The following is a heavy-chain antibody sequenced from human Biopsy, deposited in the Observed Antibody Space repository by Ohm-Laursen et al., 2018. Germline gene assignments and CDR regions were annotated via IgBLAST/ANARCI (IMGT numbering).Heavy chain of an antibody. CDR3: ARGDYFDSNGYFWFDP. V-gene: IGHV4-31*01. J-gene: IGHJ5*02. D-gene: IGHD3-22*01. CDR2: IFNSANT. Sequence: PSETLSLTCTVSGGSISSGGSYWSWIRQRPGKGLVWNGYIFNSANTYYNPSLKNLITISGDTSKSQFSLKLNSVTSSDTAVYYCARGDYFDSNGYFWFDPWGQGTLVTVSS. CDR1: GGSISSGGSY.